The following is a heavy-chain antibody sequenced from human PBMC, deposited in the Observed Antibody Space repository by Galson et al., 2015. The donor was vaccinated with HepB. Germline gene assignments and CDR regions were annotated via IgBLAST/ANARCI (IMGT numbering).Heavy chain of an antibody. J-gene: IGHJ4*02. CDR1: GFTFSSYS. CDR3: ARRRYYYDSSEL. CDR2: ISSGSSTI. Sequence: SLRLSCAASGFTFSSYSMNWVRQAPGKGLGWVSYISSGSSTIYYADSVKGRFTISRDNAKNSLYLQMNSLRDEDTAVYYCARRRYYYDSSELWGQGTLVTVSS. D-gene: IGHD3-22*01. V-gene: IGHV3-48*02.